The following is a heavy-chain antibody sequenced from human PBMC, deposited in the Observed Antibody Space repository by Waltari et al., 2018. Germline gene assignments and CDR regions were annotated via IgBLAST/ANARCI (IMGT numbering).Heavy chain of an antibody. CDR1: GDMRGYY. V-gene: IGHV4-59*13. D-gene: IGHD2-21*01. J-gene: IGHJ2*01. Sequence: QVQLQESGPGLVKPSETLSLTCTVSGDMRGYYWIWLRQSPGKGLEWIGVIYVSGATTYNPALKSRVTILMDRSNDPFSLHLSSVTAADRATYFCARGVYTFDSRWHYDLWGRGTLVTVSS. CDR2: IYVSGAT. CDR3: ARGVYTFDSRWHYDL.